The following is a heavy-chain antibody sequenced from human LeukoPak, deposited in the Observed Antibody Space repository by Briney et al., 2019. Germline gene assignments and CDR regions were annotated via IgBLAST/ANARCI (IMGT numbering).Heavy chain of an antibody. J-gene: IGHJ5*02. CDR2: INPSGDST. D-gene: IGHD6-13*01. CDR1: GYTFTSNH. Sequence: ASVKVSCKASGYTFTSNHIHCVRQAPGQGLEWMGVINPSGDSTSYAQKFQGRVTMTRDTSTSTVYMELSSLRSEDTAIYYCAKLAASETGEGSWGQGTLVTVSS. V-gene: IGHV1-46*01. CDR3: AKLAASETGEGS.